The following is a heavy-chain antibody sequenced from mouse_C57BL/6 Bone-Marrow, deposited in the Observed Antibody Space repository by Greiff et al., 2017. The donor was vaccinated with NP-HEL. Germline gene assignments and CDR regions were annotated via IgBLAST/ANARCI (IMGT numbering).Heavy chain of an antibody. CDR3: ASLWYFDV. CDR2: IDPSDSYT. J-gene: IGHJ1*03. CDR1: GYTFTSYW. Sequence: QVQLQQPGAELVRPGTSVKLSCKASGYTFTSYWMHWVKQRPGQGLEWIGVIDPSDSYTNYNQKFKGKATLTVDTSSSSAYMQLSSLTSEDSAVYYCASLWYFDVWGTGTTVTVSS. V-gene: IGHV1-59*01.